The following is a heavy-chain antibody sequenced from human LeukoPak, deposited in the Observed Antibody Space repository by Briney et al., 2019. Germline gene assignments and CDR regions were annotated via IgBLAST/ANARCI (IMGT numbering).Heavy chain of an antibody. V-gene: IGHV4-31*03. CDR2: IYYSGST. Sequence: PSQTLSLTCTVSGGSISSGGYYWSWIRQHPGKGLEWIGYIYYSGSTYYNPSLKSRVTISVDTSKNQFSLKLSSVTAADTAVYYCAREDCSSTSCPNWFDPWGQGTLVTVSS. CDR3: AREDCSSTSCPNWFDP. J-gene: IGHJ5*02. D-gene: IGHD2-2*01. CDR1: GGSISSGGYY.